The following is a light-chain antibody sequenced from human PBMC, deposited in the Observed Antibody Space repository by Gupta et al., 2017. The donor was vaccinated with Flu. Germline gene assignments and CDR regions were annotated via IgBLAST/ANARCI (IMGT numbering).Light chain of an antibody. CDR3: QQFYSYPLT. CDR1: QGFSSY. J-gene: IGKJ5*01. V-gene: IGKV1-9*01. Sequence: DIQLTQSPSFLSASVGDRVTITCRASQGFSSYLGWYLQKPGKAPNLLIYAASTLQSGVPSRFSGSGSGTEFTLTISSLQPDDFGTDYCQQFYSYPLTFGQGTRLEIK. CDR2: AAS.